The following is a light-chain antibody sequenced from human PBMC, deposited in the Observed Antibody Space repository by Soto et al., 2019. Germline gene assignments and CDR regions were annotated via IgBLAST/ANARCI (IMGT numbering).Light chain of an antibody. CDR2: GAS. V-gene: IGKV3-20*01. J-gene: IGKJ4*01. Sequence: LAPGEGATLSCRASQSVRSGSLAWYQQKPGQAPRLLIYGASSRATDIPDRFSGSGYGTDFTLTISRLESEDFAVYYCQQYGTSPLTFGGGTKVDIK. CDR3: QQYGTSPLT. CDR1: QSVRSGS.